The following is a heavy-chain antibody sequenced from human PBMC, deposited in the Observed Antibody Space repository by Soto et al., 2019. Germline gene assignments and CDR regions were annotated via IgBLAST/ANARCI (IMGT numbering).Heavy chain of an antibody. CDR3: AKESATILAPWGSLDY. Sequence: GGSLRLSCAASGFTFSSYAMSWVRQAPGKGLEWVSAISGSGGSTYYADSVKGRVTISRDNSKNTLYLQMNSLRAEDTAVYYCAKESATILAPWGSLDYWGQGTLVTVSS. J-gene: IGHJ4*02. V-gene: IGHV3-23*01. D-gene: IGHD5-12*01. CDR1: GFTFSSYA. CDR2: ISGSGGST.